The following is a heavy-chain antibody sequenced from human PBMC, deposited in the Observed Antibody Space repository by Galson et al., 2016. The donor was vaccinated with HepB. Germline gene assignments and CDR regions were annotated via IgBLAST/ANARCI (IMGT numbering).Heavy chain of an antibody. J-gene: IGHJ4*02. CDR1: GFTFSSHW. Sequence: SLRLSCAASGFTFSSHWMHWVRQTPGKGLVFVSRINNDGDATNYVDSVKGRFTVSRGNANKTLYLEMNSLRAEDTAVYYCARVARGNFRKESVHFDYWGQGTLVAVSS. CDR2: INNDGDAT. V-gene: IGHV3-74*01. D-gene: IGHD1-26*01. CDR3: ARVARGNFRKESVHFDY.